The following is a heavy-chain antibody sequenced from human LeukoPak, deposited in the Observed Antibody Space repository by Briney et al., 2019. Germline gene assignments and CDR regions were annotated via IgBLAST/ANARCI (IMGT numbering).Heavy chain of an antibody. CDR1: GYTFTGHY. CDR3: ARGGTTNYFDH. CDR2: INPNGGRT. V-gene: IGHV1-2*02. D-gene: IGHD1-1*01. J-gene: IGHJ4*02. Sequence: GASVRLSCKASGYTFTGHYMHWVRQAPGQGLEWMGWINPNGGRTNYAQKFKGRVTVTRDTSVTTAYLELRWLTSDDTAVYYCARGGTTNYFDHWGQGTLVTVSS.